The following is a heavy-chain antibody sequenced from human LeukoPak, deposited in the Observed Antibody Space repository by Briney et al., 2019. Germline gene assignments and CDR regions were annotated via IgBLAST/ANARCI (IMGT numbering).Heavy chain of an antibody. D-gene: IGHD3-16*01. J-gene: IGHJ4*02. Sequence: PGGSLRLSCAASGLTFSSYWMSWVRQAPGKGLEWVANVKQDGSEKYYMDSVKGRFTISRDIAKNSVYMQMNSLRAEDTAVYYCARYWWGGVNTFDYWGQGTLVTVSS. CDR1: GLTFSSYW. CDR3: ARYWWGGVNTFDY. CDR2: VKQDGSEK. V-gene: IGHV3-7*04.